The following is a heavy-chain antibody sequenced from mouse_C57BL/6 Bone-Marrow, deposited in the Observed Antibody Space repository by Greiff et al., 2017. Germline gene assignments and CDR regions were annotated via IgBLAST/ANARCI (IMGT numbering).Heavy chain of an antibody. Sequence: QVTLKVSGPGILQPSQTLSLTCSFSGFSLSTFGMGVGWIRQPSGKGLEWLAHIWWDDDKYYNPALKSRLTISKDTSKNQVFLKIANVDTSDTATYYCARTTTVVATRYFDYWGQGTTLTVSS. V-gene: IGHV8-8*01. J-gene: IGHJ2*01. D-gene: IGHD1-1*01. CDR3: ARTTTVVATRYFDY. CDR1: GFSLSTFGMG. CDR2: IWWDDDK.